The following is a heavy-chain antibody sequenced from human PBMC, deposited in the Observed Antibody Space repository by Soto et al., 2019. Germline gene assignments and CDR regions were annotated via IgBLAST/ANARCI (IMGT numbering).Heavy chain of an antibody. J-gene: IGHJ4*02. Sequence: GESLKISCKGFGYSFTSYWISWGRQMPGKGLEWMGRIDPSDSYTNYSPSFQGHVTISADKSISTAYLQWSSLKASDTAMYYCARAIKSGYSYGEVVWGQGTLVTVSS. CDR2: IDPSDSYT. V-gene: IGHV5-10-1*01. CDR3: ARAIKSGYSYGEVV. D-gene: IGHD5-18*01. CDR1: GYSFTSYW.